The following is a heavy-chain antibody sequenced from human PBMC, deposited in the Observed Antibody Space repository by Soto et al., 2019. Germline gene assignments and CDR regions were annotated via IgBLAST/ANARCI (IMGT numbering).Heavy chain of an antibody. CDR3: AIDPNYYCSGGGTCYDSYHGIDV. V-gene: IGHV1-3*01. CDR2: INAGNGNT. D-gene: IGHD2-15*01. CDR1: GHTFTKYA. J-gene: IGHJ6*02. Sequence: QVQFVQSGAEVKKPGASVKVSCKASGHTFTKYAIHWVRQAPGQRLEWMGWINAGNGNTTYSQKFQGRVTITRDTSANTAYMQLSSLRSEDTAVYYCAIDPNYYCSGGGTCYDSYHGIDVWGQGTTVTVSS.